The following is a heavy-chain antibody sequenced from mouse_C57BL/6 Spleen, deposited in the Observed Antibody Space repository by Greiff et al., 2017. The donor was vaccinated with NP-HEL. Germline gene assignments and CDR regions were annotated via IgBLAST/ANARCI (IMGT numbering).Heavy chain of an antibody. V-gene: IGHV1-4*01. D-gene: IGHD2-3*01. J-gene: IGHJ1*03. CDR2: INPSSGHT. CDR3: ARGGDGYPHWYFDV. Sequence: QVQLQQSGAELARPGASVKMSCKASGYTFTSYTMHWVKQRPGQGLEWIGYINPSSGHTKYNQKFKDKATLTADKSSSTAYMQLSSLTSEDSAVYYCARGGDGYPHWYFDVWGTGTTVTVSS. CDR1: GYTFTSYT.